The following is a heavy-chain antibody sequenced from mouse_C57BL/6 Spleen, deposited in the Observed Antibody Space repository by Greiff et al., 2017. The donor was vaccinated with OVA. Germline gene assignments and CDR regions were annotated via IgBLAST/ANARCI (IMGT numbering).Heavy chain of an antibody. CDR3: ARETAQGTGAWLAY. J-gene: IGHJ3*01. CDR1: GFTFSDYG. CDR2: ISSGSSTI. D-gene: IGHD3-2*02. V-gene: IGHV5-17*01. Sequence: EVQGVESGGGLVKPGGSLKLSCAASGFTFSDYGMHWVRQAPEKGLEWVAYISSGSSTIYYADTVKGRFTLSRDNDKNTRSLQMTSLRSEDTAMYYCARETAQGTGAWLAYWGQGTLVTVSA.